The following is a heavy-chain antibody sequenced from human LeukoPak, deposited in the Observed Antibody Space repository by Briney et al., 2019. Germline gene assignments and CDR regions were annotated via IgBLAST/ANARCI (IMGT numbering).Heavy chain of an antibody. CDR3: ARAEYYYDSSGYYYVGVDY. CDR2: INPNSGGT. Sequence: GASVKVSCKASGYTFTGYYMHWVRQAPGQGLEWMGRINPNSGGTNYAQKFQGRVTMTRDTSISTAYMELSRLRSDDTAVYYCARAEYYYDSSGYYYVGVDYWGQGTLVSVSS. CDR1: GYTFTGYY. J-gene: IGHJ4*02. V-gene: IGHV1-2*06. D-gene: IGHD3-22*01.